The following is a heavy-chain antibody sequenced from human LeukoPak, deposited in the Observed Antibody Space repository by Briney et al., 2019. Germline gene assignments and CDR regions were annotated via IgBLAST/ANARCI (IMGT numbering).Heavy chain of an antibody. D-gene: IGHD3-10*01. CDR1: GFTFSSYA. CDR3: AKDFRWFGELLFPHNWFDP. V-gene: IGHV3-23*01. CDR2: ISGSGGST. Sequence: GGSLRLSCVASGFTFSSYAMSWVRQAPGKGLEWVSAISGSGGSTYYADSVKGRFTISRDNSKNTLYLQMNSLRAEDTAVYYCAKDFRWFGELLFPHNWFDPWGQGTLVTVSS. J-gene: IGHJ5*02.